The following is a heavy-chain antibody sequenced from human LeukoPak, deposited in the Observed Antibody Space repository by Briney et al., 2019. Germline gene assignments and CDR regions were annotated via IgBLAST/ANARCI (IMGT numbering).Heavy chain of an antibody. CDR1: GFSFSTYY. D-gene: IGHD1-14*01. J-gene: IGHJ4*02. Sequence: PGGSLRLSCAASGFSFSTYYVNWVRQAPGKGLEWVSCISSSSTHIFYADSVRGRFAISRDNAKNSLYLQMNGLRAEDTAVYYCVRENHGSFDYWGQGSLVTVSS. CDR2: ISSSSTHI. V-gene: IGHV3-21*01. CDR3: VRENHGSFDY.